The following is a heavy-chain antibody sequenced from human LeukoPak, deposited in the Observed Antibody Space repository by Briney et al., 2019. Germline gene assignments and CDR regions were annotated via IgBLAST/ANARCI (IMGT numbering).Heavy chain of an antibody. D-gene: IGHD1-26*01. CDR2: IYSSGST. CDR1: GFTVSNNY. V-gene: IGHV3-53*01. CDR3: ARGGHIVGTSRSAFDI. Sequence: GGSLRLSCAASGFTVSNNYMSWVRQAPGKGLERVSLIYSSGSTDYADSVKGRFTISRDNSKNTLYLQMNSLRDEDTAVYYCARGGHIVGTSRSAFDIWGQGTMVTVSS. J-gene: IGHJ3*02.